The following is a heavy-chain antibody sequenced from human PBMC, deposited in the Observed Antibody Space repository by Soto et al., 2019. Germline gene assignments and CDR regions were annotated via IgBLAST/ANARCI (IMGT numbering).Heavy chain of an antibody. D-gene: IGHD4-17*01. V-gene: IGHV1-8*01. CDR1: GYTFTSYD. Sequence: ASVKVSCKASGYTFTSYDINWVRQAAGQGLEWMAWMDPKSSDKGYAQKFQGRVTLTKDTSISTAYMELSSLRAEDTAVYYCARDSDYGEDYNHGMDVWGQGTTVTVSS. CDR2: MDPKSSDK. J-gene: IGHJ6*02. CDR3: ARDSDYGEDYNHGMDV.